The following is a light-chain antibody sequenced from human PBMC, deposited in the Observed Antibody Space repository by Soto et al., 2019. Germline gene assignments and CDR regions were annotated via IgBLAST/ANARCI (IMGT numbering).Light chain of an antibody. CDR2: TAS. CDR3: QQYNRWPFT. CDR1: QTMRSSH. J-gene: IGKJ3*01. V-gene: IGKV3-15*01. Sequence: EIVLTQSPATLSLSPGDRATLSCRASQTMRSSHSAWYQQKPGQAPRLLIYTASTRATGIPDRFSGSGSGTEFTLTISSLQSGDFAVYYCQQYNRWPFTFGPGTKVDIK.